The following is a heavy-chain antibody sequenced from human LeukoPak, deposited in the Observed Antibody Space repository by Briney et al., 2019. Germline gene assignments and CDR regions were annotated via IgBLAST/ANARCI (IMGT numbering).Heavy chain of an antibody. Sequence: PGGSLRLSCAASGFTVSGNYMSWVRQAPGKGLEWVSVIYTAGSTYNADSVKGRFTISRDKSKNTLYLQMNTLGAEDTAVYFWAGGNSWPGLSYWGQGALLTVSS. D-gene: IGHD6-13*01. CDR1: GFTVSGNY. CDR3: AGGNSWPGLSY. V-gene: IGHV3-53*01. CDR2: IYTAGST. J-gene: IGHJ4*02.